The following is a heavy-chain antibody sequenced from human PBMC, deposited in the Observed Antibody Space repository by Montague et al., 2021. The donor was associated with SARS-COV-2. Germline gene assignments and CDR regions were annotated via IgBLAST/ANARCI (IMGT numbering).Heavy chain of an antibody. CDR1: GFTYSKYG. CDR3: VGDPGDPGTFDY. CDR2: IWNDGSKK. Sequence: SLRLSCAASGFTYSKYGVHWVRQAPGKGLEWVASIWNDGSKKYHADSVKGRFTISRDNSNNMLYLQMDSLRAEDAAVYYCVGDPGDPGTFDYWGQGSLVPVSS. J-gene: IGHJ4*02. D-gene: IGHD6-13*01. V-gene: IGHV3-33*01.